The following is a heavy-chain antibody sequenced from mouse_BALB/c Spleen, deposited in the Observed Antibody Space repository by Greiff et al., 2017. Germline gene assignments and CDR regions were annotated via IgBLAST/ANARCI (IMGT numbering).Heavy chain of an antibody. Sequence: EVQVVESGGGLVQPGGSRKLSCAASGFTFSSFGMHWVRQAPEKGLEWVAYISSGSSTIYYADTVKGRFTISRDNPKNTLFLQMTSLRSEDTAMYYCARWAYDGNFDYWGQGTTLTVSS. D-gene: IGHD2-3*01. V-gene: IGHV5-17*02. CDR3: ARWAYDGNFDY. J-gene: IGHJ2*01. CDR2: ISSGSSTI. CDR1: GFTFSSFG.